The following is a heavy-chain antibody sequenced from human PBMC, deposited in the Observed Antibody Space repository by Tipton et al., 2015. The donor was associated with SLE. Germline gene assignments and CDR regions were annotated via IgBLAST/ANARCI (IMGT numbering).Heavy chain of an antibody. J-gene: IGHJ4*02. CDR3: ARGKSSRFCDGGVYFDH. D-gene: IGHD6-13*01. CDR1: GDAIGIYY. V-gene: IGHV4-59*12. CDR2: VHYSGRT. Sequence: TLSLTCTVSGDAIGIYYWSWIRQPPGKGLEWIGHVHYSGRTKYNPSLLSRVTISVDKSKNQFSLRLNSLTDADTAMYFCARGKSSRFCDGGVYFDHWGQGSLVTVSS.